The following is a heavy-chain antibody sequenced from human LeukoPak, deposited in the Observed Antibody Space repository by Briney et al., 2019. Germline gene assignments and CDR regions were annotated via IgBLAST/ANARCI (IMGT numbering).Heavy chain of an antibody. CDR1: GFTFSSYS. J-gene: IGHJ3*02. D-gene: IGHD4-17*01. Sequence: GGSLRLSCAASGFTFSSYSMNWVRQAPGNGLEWVSYISSSSSTIYYADSVKGRFTISRDNAKNSLYLQMNSLRAEDTAVYYCARGPFYGDYVGGAFDIWGQGTMVTVSS. CDR3: ARGPFYGDYVGGAFDI. V-gene: IGHV3-48*01. CDR2: ISSSSSTI.